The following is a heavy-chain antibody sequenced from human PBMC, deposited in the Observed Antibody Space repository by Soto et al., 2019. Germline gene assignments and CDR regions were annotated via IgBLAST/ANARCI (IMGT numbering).Heavy chain of an antibody. J-gene: IGHJ6*03. D-gene: IGHD3-10*01. Sequence: SETLSLTCAVYGGSFSGYYWSWIRQPPGKGLEWIGEINHSGSTNYNPSLKSRVTISVDTSKNQFSLKLSSVTAADTAVYYCARGVRRFGAFIDHYYYMDVWGKGTTVTVSS. V-gene: IGHV4-34*01. CDR2: INHSGST. CDR3: ARGVRRFGAFIDHYYYMDV. CDR1: GGSFSGYY.